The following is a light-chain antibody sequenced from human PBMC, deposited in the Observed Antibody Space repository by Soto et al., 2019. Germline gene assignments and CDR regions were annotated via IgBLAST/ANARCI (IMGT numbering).Light chain of an antibody. CDR3: HQYNSWPRGT. V-gene: IGKV3-15*01. CDR2: GAS. CDR1: QSVNLN. Sequence: EIMMTQSPGTLSVSPGEGATLSCTASQSVNLNLAWYQQKPVQPPRLLLYGASTRATGIPVRFRGSGSGTECSLPISSPQSAVSAVYYEHQYNSWPRGTFGPGTKVFIK. J-gene: IGKJ3*01.